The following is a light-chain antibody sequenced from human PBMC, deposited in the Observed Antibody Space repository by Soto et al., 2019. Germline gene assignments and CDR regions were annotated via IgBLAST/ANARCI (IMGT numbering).Light chain of an antibody. J-gene: IGLJ1*01. CDR3: RSFTSNRIYV. Sequence: QAVLSQPTSVARSPGHSITICLTINHNDIGTYDYVSWYQQHPGRAPRLLIHGVTTRPSGISGRFSASKSGITASLTISGLQPEEEADHYCRSFTSNRIYVFGPGTKVTVL. V-gene: IGLV2-14*03. CDR2: GVT. CDR1: HNDIGTYDY.